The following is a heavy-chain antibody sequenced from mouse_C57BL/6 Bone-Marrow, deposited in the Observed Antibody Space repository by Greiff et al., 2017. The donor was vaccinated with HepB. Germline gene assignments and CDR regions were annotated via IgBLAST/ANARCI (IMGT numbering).Heavy chain of an antibody. J-gene: IGHJ3*01. V-gene: IGHV1-82*01. D-gene: IGHD1-1*01. CDR1: GYAFSSSW. CDR3: AEDYYGSSPWFAY. CDR2: IYPGDGDT. Sequence: QLQQSGPELVKPGASVKISCKASGYAFSSSWMNWVKQRPGKGLEWIGRIYPGDGDTNYNGKFKGKATLTADKSSSTAYMQLSSLTSEDSAVYFCAEDYYGSSPWFAYWGQGTLVTVSA.